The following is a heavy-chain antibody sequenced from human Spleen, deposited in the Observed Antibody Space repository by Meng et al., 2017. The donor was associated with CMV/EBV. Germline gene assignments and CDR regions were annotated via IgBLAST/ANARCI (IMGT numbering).Heavy chain of an antibody. CDR2: IYHSGST. D-gene: IGHD1-26*01. CDR1: GYSITSGYS. CDR3: AREMVSGSGSNYVLGTRTGLDY. V-gene: IGHV4-38-2*02. Sequence: SETLSLTCTVFGYSITSGYSWGCIRQPPGKGLQWIGSIYHSGSTYYNPSLKGRVTISVDTSKNQFSLKLSSVTAADTAVYYCAREMVSGSGSNYVLGTRTGLDYWGQGTLVTVSS. J-gene: IGHJ4*02.